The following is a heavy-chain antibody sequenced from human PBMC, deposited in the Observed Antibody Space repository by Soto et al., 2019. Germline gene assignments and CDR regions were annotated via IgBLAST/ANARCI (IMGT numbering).Heavy chain of an antibody. J-gene: IGHJ6*02. D-gene: IGHD2-15*01. CDR3: ARDCSGGSCYYGMDV. Sequence: PGGSLRLSCAASGFTFSSYGMHWVRQAPGKGLEWVAVIWYDGSNKYYADSVKDRFTISRDNSKNTLYLQMNSLRAEDTAVYYCARDCSGGSCYYGMDVWGQGTTVTVSS. V-gene: IGHV3-33*01. CDR2: IWYDGSNK. CDR1: GFTFSSYG.